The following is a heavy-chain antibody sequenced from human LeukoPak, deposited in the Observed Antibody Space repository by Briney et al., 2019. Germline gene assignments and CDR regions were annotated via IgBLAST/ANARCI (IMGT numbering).Heavy chain of an antibody. Sequence: GGSLRLSCVVSGFTVNSFWMHWFRQGPGKGLVWVSHINSDGSTTGYADSVKGRFTISRDTAMNTLYLEMNNVRAEDTAVYYCAREIVEMATIRDYYFDYWGQGTLVTVSS. CDR1: GFTVNSFW. V-gene: IGHV3-74*01. CDR2: INSDGSTT. D-gene: IGHD5-24*01. J-gene: IGHJ4*02. CDR3: AREIVEMATIRDYYFDY.